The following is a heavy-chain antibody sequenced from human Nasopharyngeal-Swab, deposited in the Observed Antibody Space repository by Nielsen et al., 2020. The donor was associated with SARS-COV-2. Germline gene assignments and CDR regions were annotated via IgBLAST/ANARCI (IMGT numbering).Heavy chain of an antibody. CDR2: IYYSGST. J-gene: IGHJ3*02. Sequence: CIRQYRGRGLKWIGYIYYSGSTYYNPSLKSRVTISVDTSKNQFSLKLSSVTAADTAVYYCARGRVQLWFDPILFDAFDIWGQGTLVTV. D-gene: IGHD5-18*01. CDR3: ARGRVQLWFDPILFDAFDI. V-gene: IGHV4-31*02.